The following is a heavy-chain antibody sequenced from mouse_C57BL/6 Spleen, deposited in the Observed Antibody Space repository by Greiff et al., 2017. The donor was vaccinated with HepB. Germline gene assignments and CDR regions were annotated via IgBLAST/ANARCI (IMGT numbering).Heavy chain of an antibody. V-gene: IGHV1-50*01. Sequence: QVQLQQPGAELVKPGASVKLSCKASGYTFTSYWMQWVKQRPGQGLEWIGEIDPSDSYTNYNQKFKGKATLTVDTSSSTAYMQLSSLTSEDSTVYYCARYARNYFDYWGQGTTLTVSS. CDR2: IDPSDSYT. CDR1: GYTFTSYW. CDR3: ARYARNYFDY. J-gene: IGHJ2*01.